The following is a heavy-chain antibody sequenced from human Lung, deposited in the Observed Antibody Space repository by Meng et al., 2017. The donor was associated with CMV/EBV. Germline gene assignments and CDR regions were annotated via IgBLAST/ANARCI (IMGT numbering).Heavy chain of an antibody. J-gene: IGHJ4*02. D-gene: IGHD6-13*01. CDR2: SRNKANSYTT. Sequence: SCAASGFTFSDHYMDWVRQAPGKGLEWVGSSRNKANSYTTDYAASVKGRFTMLRDESKNLLYLQMNSLKSEDTAVYYCDSIAKYSSSWHNWGQGXLVTVSS. CDR1: GFTFSDHY. CDR3: DSIAKYSSSWHN. V-gene: IGHV3-72*01.